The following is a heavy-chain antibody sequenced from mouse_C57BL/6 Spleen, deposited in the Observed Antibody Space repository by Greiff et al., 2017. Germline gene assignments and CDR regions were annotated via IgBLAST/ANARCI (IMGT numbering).Heavy chain of an antibody. V-gene: IGHV1-9*01. D-gene: IGHD1-1*01. J-gene: IGHJ2*01. CDR3: ARLYYYGSSYEGYYFDY. Sequence: VQVVESGAELMKPGASVKLSCKATGYTFTGYWLAWVKQRPGHGLEWIGEILPGSGSTNYNEKFKGKATFTADTSSNTAYMQLSSLTTEDSAIYYCARLYYYGSSYEGYYFDYWGQGTTLTVSS. CDR1: GYTFTGYW. CDR2: ILPGSGST.